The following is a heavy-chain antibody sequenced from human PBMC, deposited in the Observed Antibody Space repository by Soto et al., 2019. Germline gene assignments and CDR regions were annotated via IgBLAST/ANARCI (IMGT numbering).Heavy chain of an antibody. CDR3: ATHRIEVVRRGFDF. CDR2: SSYNGGT. V-gene: IGHV4-39*01. D-gene: IGHD3-10*01. Sequence: QLQLQESGPGLVKPSETLSLTCTVSTDSSSFTNSYWGWIRQPPGKGLQWIGSSSYNGGTFYNPSLKGRVVISFDTSKEQSSLQVTSVTAADTAVYFCATHRIEVVRRGFDFWGQGSPVTVSS. CDR1: TDSSSFTNSY. J-gene: IGHJ4*02.